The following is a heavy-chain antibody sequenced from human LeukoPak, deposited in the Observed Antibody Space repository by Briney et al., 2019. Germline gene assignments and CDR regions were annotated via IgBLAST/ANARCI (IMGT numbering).Heavy chain of an antibody. CDR1: GGSFSGYY. Sequence: SETLSLTCAVYGGSFSGYYWSWIRQPPGKGLEWIGEINHSGSTNYNPSLKSRVTISVDTSKNQFSLKLSSVTAADTAVYYCARADSFDYGSGSYRVWFDPGAREPWSPSPQ. CDR2: INHSGST. CDR3: ARADSFDYGSGSYRVWFDP. V-gene: IGHV4-34*01. J-gene: IGHJ5*02. D-gene: IGHD3-10*01.